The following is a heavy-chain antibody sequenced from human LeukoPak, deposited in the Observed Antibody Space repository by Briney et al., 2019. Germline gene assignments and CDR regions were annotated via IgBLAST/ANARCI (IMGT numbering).Heavy chain of an antibody. D-gene: IGHD6-13*01. CDR1: GGSFSGYY. Sequence: SETLSLTCAVYGGSFSGYYWSWIRQPPGMGLEWIGEINHSGSTNYNPSLKSRVTISVDTSKNQFSLKLSSVTAADTAVYYCARGPGYSSSWYQSYYYYGMDVWGQGTTVTVSS. CDR3: ARGPGYSSSWYQSYYYYGMDV. CDR2: INHSGST. V-gene: IGHV4-34*01. J-gene: IGHJ6*02.